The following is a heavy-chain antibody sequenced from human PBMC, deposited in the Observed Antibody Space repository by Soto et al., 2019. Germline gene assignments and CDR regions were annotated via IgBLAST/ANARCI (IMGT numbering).Heavy chain of an antibody. J-gene: IGHJ4*02. V-gene: IGHV3-33*01. Sequence: GGSLRLSCAASGFTFSSYGMHWVRQAPGKGLEWVAVIWYDGSNKYYADSVKGRFTISRDNSKNTLYLQMNSLRAEDTAVYYCARERYSGYDFDYWGQGTLVTVSS. CDR3: ARERYSGYDFDY. CDR2: IWYDGSNK. D-gene: IGHD5-12*01. CDR1: GFTFSSYG.